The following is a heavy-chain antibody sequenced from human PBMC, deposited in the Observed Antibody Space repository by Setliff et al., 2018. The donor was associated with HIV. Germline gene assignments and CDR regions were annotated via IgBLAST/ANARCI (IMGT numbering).Heavy chain of an antibody. CDR2: INPNNGAT. CDR1: GYTFIGYY. J-gene: IGHJ6*03. D-gene: IGHD3-3*01. V-gene: IGHV1-2*02. CDR3: ARDELGYDFWSGYYYYYYIDV. Sequence: GASVKVSCKASGYTFIGYYMHWVRQAPGQGLEWMGWINPNNGATNYAQKFQGRVTMTTDTSTSTAYMELRSLRSDDTAVYYCARDELGYDFWSGYYYYYYIDVWGKGTTVTVSS.